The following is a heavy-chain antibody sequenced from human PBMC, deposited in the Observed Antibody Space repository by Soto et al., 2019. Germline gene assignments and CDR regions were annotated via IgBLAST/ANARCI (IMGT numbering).Heavy chain of an antibody. D-gene: IGHD2-2*01. CDR1: GFTFGDYA. CDR2: IRSKAYGGTT. CDR3: TGYCSSTSCYGGFWFDP. V-gene: IGHV3-49*03. J-gene: IGHJ5*02. Sequence: PGGSLRLSCTASGFTFGDYAMSWFRQAPGKGLEWVGFIRSKAYGGTTEYAASVKGRFTISRDDSKSIAYLQMNSLKTEDTAVYYCTGYCSSTSCYGGFWFDPWGQGT.